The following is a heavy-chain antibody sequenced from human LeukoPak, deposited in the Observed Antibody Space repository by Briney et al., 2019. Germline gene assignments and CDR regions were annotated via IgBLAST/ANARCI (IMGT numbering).Heavy chain of an antibody. V-gene: IGHV4-30-2*01. CDR3: ARGGGSWYSATDY. J-gene: IGHJ4*02. Sequence: SETLSLTCTVSGGSISSGGYYWSWIRQPPGKGLEWIGYIYHSGSTYYNPSLKSRVTISVDRSKNQFSLKLSSVTAADTAVYYCARGGGSWYSATDYWGQGTLVTVSS. CDR2: IYHSGST. D-gene: IGHD6-13*01. CDR1: GGSISSGGYY.